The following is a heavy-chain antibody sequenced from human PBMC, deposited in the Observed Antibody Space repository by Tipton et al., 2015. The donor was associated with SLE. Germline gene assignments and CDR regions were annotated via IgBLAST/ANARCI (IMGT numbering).Heavy chain of an antibody. CDR1: GFTFSTYA. J-gene: IGHJ2*01. CDR2: IGDRGGST. Sequence: SLRLSCVASGFTFSTYAMNWVRPAPGKGLEWVSGIGDRGGSTYYADSVKGRFTISRDNSKNTLYLQMDSLRVEDTALFYCARDRLFDLWGRGALVTVSS. CDR3: ARDRLFDL. V-gene: IGHV3-23*01.